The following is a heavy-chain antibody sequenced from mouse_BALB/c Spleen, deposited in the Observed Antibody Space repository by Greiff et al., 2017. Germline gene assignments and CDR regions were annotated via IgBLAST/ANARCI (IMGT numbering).Heavy chain of an antibody. CDR1: GFTFSSYG. J-gene: IGHJ4*01. V-gene: IGHV5-6-3*01. CDR2: INSNGGST. Sequence: DVKLVESGGGLVQPGGSLKLSCAASGFTFSSYGMSWVRQTPDKRLELVATINSNGGSTYYPDSVKGRFTISRDNAKNTLYLQMSSLKSEDTAMYYCARGGYDGYYNYYAMDYWGQGTSVTVSS. CDR3: ARGGYDGYYNYYAMDY. D-gene: IGHD2-3*01.